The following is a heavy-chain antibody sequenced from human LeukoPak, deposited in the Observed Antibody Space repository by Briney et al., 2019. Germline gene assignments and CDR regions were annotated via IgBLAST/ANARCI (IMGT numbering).Heavy chain of an antibody. CDR2: FYCSGST. CDR3: ARPYYYDSRIDP. CDR1: GGSISSGDYY. Sequence: PSETLSLTCTVSGGSISSGDYYWSWIRQPPGKGLEWIGYFYCSGSTYYNPSLKSRVTISIDTSKNQFSLKLSSVTAADTAVYYCARPYYYDSRIDPWGQGTLVTVSS. J-gene: IGHJ5*02. V-gene: IGHV4-30-4*01. D-gene: IGHD3-22*01.